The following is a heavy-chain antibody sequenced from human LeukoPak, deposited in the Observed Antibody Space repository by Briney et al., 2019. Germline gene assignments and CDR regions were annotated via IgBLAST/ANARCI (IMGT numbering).Heavy chain of an antibody. CDR3: ARSSNWNSYYYMDV. Sequence: ASVKVSCKASGGTFSSYAISWVRQAPGQGLEWMGGIIPIFGTANYAQKFQGRVTITADKSTSTAYMELSSLRSEDTAVYYCARSSNWNSYYYMDVWGKGTTVTVSS. J-gene: IGHJ6*03. CDR1: GGTFSSYA. V-gene: IGHV1-69*06. D-gene: IGHD1-1*01. CDR2: IIPIFGTA.